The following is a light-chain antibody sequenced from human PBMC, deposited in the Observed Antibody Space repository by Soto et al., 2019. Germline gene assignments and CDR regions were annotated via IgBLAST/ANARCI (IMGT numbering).Light chain of an antibody. Sequence: EIVLTQSPATLSLSPGERATLSCRASQSVGGFLAWYQQRSGQTPRLLIYDASKRAPGIPARFSGSGSGTDFTLTISSLEPEDFAVYYCQHPSNWLWTFGPGTKVDIK. CDR3: QHPSNWLWT. CDR1: QSVGGF. J-gene: IGKJ3*01. V-gene: IGKV3-11*01. CDR2: DAS.